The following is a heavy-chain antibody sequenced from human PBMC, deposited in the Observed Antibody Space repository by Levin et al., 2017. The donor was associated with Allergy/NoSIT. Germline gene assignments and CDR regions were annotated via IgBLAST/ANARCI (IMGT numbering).Heavy chain of an antibody. CDR2: TYYRSKWYN. J-gene: IGHJ4*02. D-gene: IGHD6-19*01. Sequence: SQTLSLTCAISGDSVSSNSAAWNWIRQSPSRGLEWLGRTYYRSKWYNDYAVSVKSRITINPDTSKNQFSLQLNSVTPEDTAVYYCARGGLQAGTWAAKYYFDYWGQGTLVTVSS. V-gene: IGHV6-1*01. CDR3: ARGGLQAGTWAAKYYFDY. CDR1: GDSVSSNSAA.